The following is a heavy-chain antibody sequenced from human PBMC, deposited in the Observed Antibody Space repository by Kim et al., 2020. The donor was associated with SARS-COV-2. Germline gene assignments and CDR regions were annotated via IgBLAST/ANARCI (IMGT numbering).Heavy chain of an antibody. CDR2: ISGSGGST. J-gene: IGHJ5*02. V-gene: IGHV3-23*01. CDR3: AKVGLAAAGILPRSNWFDP. D-gene: IGHD6-13*01. Sequence: GGSLRLSCAASGFTFSSYAMSWVRQAPGKGLEWVSAISGSGGSTYYADSVKGRFTISRDNSKNTLYLQMNSLRAEDTAVYYCAKVGLAAAGILPRSNWFDPWGQGTLVTVSP. CDR1: GFTFSSYA.